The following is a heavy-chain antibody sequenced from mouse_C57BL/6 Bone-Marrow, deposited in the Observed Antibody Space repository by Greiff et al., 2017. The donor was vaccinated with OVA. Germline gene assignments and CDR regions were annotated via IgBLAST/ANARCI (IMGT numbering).Heavy chain of an antibody. V-gene: IGHV1-42*01. CDR1: GYSFTGYY. Sequence: EVQLQQSGPELVKPGASVKISCKASGYSFTGYYMNWVKQSPEKSLEWIGEINPSTGGTTYNQKFKAKATLTVDKSSSTAYMQLKRLTSEDSAVYYCASYIFDYWGQGTTLTVSS. CDR3: ASYIFDY. CDR2: INPSTGGT. J-gene: IGHJ2*01.